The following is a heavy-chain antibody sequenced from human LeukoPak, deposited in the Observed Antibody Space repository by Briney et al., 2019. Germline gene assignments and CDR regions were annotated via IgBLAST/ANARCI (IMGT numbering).Heavy chain of an antibody. Sequence: SETLSLTCTVSGGSISSSSYYWGWIRQPPGKGLEWIGSIYYSGSTYYNPSLKSRVTISVDTSKNQFSLKLSSVTAADTAVYYCARHLSMAGTTGGAFDIWGQGTMVTVSS. CDR1: GGSISSSSYY. D-gene: IGHD6-19*01. CDR3: ARHLSMAGTTGGAFDI. V-gene: IGHV4-39*01. J-gene: IGHJ3*02. CDR2: IYYSGST.